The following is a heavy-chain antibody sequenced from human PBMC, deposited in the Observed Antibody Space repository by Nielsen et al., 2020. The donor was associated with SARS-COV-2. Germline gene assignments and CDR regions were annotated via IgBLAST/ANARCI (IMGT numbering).Heavy chain of an antibody. V-gene: IGHV4-61*01. CDR1: GVSVSSGSYF. J-gene: IGHJ6*03. CDR2: MFYIGTA. D-gene: IGHD5-18*01. Sequence: SDTLSLTCTVSGVSVSSGSYFWSWIRQPPGQSLEWIGYMFYIGTANYNPSFQSRVNISVDTSKNQFSLNLSSVTAADTAIYYCARRAEGLELWRRYFYYMDVWGKGTTVTVSS. CDR3: ARRAEGLELWRRYFYYMDV.